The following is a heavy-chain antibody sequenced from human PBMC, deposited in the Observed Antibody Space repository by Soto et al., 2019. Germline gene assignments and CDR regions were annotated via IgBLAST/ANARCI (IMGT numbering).Heavy chain of an antibody. CDR1: GGTFSSYT. CDR2: IIPILGIA. D-gene: IGHD2-21*02. CDR3: ARDHGGNSVW. Sequence: QVQLVQSGAEVKKPGSSVKVSCKASGGTFSSYTISWVRQAPGQGLEWMGRIIPILGIANYAQKFQGRVTITAEKSTSTAYMELSSLRSEDTAVHYCARDHGGNSVWWGQGTLVTVSS. V-gene: IGHV1-69*08. J-gene: IGHJ4*02.